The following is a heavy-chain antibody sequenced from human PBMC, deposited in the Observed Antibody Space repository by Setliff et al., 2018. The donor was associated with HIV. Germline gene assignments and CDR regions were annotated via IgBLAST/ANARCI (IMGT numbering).Heavy chain of an antibody. CDR1: GFTFTNSA. V-gene: IGHV1-58*01. CDR3: AAHPQTGTTSYDAFDI. CDR2: IVVGSGNT. D-gene: IGHD1-7*01. J-gene: IGHJ3*02. Sequence: SVKVSCKASGFTFTNSAVQWVRQARGQRLEWIGWIVVGSGNTNYAQKFQERVTITRDMSTSRAYMELSGLRTEDMAVYYCAAHPQTGTTSYDAFDIWGQGTVVTVSS.